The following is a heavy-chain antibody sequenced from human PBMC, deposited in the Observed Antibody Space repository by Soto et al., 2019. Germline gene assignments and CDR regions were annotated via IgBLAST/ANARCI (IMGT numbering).Heavy chain of an antibody. Sequence: VQLVESGGGLVQPGGSLRLSCAASGFTFSTYWMHWVRQAPEKGLLWVSHINGDGSYTDFADSVKGRFTISRDNAKNTVYLQIQSLRVEDTAVYFCVRTWHGFDIWGPGTMVTVSS. CDR3: VRTWHGFDI. V-gene: IGHV3-74*01. CDR1: GFTFSTYW. J-gene: IGHJ3*02. CDR2: INGDGSYT.